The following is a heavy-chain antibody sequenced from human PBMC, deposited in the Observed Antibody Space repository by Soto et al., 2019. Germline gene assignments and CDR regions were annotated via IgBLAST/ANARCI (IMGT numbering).Heavy chain of an antibody. V-gene: IGHV4-34*01. CDR3: ARGGYFYWSAPFQH. J-gene: IGHJ1*01. D-gene: IGHD3-9*01. CDR1: GGSFSGYY. CDR2: INHSGST. Sequence: PSETLSLTCAVYGGSFSGYYWSWIRQPPGKGLEWIGEINHSGSTNYNPSLKSRVTISVDTSKNQFSLKVNSVTAADTAVYYCARGGYFYWSAPFQHWGQGTLVT.